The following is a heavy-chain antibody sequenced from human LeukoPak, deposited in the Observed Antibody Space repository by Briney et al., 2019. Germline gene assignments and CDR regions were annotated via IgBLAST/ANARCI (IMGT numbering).Heavy chain of an antibody. V-gene: IGHV5-10-1*01. J-gene: IGHJ3*02. Sequence: HGESLKISCKGSGYSFTSYWISWVRQMPGKGLEWMGRIDPSDSYPNYSPSFQGHVTISADKSISTAYLQWSSLKASDTAMYYCARGGAVERYCSSTSCYWVDAFDIWGQGTMVTVSS. CDR1: GYSFTSYW. CDR2: IDPSDSYP. D-gene: IGHD2-2*01. CDR3: ARGGAVERYCSSTSCYWVDAFDI.